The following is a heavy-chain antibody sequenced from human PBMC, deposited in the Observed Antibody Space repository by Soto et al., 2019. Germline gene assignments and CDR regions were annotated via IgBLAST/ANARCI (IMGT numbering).Heavy chain of an antibody. V-gene: IGHV3-23*01. CDR2: IRGSGGET. CDR1: GFTFSGYA. CDR3: AKEGLTGMTPFAYH. Sequence: EVQLLESGGGLVQPGGSLRLSCAASGFTFSGYAMSWVRQAPGKGLDWVSAIRGSGGETWYANSVKGRFTISGDNAKNMLYLQMGSLRADDTAIYYCAKEGLTGMTPFAYHWGQGTLVTVSS. J-gene: IGHJ5*02. D-gene: IGHD1-20*01.